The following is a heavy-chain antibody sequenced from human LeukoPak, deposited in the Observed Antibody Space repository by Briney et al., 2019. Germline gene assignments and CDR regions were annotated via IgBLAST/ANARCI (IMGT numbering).Heavy chain of an antibody. Sequence: SETLSLTCTVSGGSISSSSYYWGWIRQPPGTGLEWIGSIYYSGSTYYNPSLKSRVTISVDTSKNQFSLKLSSVTAADTAVYYCARVEMATVRAYYFDYWGQGTLVTVSS. J-gene: IGHJ4*02. CDR3: ARVEMATVRAYYFDY. CDR1: GGSISSSSYY. CDR2: IYYSGST. D-gene: IGHD5-24*01. V-gene: IGHV4-39*07.